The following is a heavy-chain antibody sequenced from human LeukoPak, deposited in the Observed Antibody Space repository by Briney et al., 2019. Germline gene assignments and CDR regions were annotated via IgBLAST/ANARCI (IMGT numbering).Heavy chain of an antibody. CDR2: IYYSGST. CDR3: ARGRSSGYYYVDY. D-gene: IGHD3-22*01. CDR1: GGSISSSSYY. Sequence: SETLSLTCTVSGGSISSSSYYWGWARQPPGTGLEWIGSIYYSGSTYYNPSLQSRVTISVDTSKNQFSLKLSSVTAADTAVYYCARGRSSGYYYVDYWGQGTLVTVSS. J-gene: IGHJ4*02. V-gene: IGHV4-39*01.